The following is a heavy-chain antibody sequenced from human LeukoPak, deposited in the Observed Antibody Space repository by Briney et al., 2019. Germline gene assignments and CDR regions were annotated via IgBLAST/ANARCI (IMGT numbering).Heavy chain of an antibody. Sequence: ASVKVSCKASGYTFTGYYMHWVRQAPGQGLEWMGWINPNSGGTNYAQKFQGWVTMTRDTSISTAYLQWSSLKASDTAMYYCARHVSVTTGGDAFDTWGQGTMVTVSS. J-gene: IGHJ3*02. CDR1: GYTFTGYY. CDR2: INPNSGGT. V-gene: IGHV1-2*04. D-gene: IGHD4-17*01. CDR3: ARHVSVTTGGDAFDT.